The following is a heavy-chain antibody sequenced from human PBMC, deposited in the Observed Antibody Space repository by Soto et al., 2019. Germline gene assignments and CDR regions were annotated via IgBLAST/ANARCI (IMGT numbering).Heavy chain of an antibody. J-gene: IGHJ3*02. CDR1: GGPLSSFY. Sequence: PSETLSLTCNSSGGPLSSFYYSCIRQAPGKGLEWIGYIYYTGSTNYNPSLKSRVTMSVDTSKNQFSLKLTSVTAADAAVYFCAVTRGGAHPHDIWGQGTMVTVSS. CDR3: AVTRGGAHPHDI. CDR2: IYYTGST. D-gene: IGHD2-21*02. V-gene: IGHV4-59*01.